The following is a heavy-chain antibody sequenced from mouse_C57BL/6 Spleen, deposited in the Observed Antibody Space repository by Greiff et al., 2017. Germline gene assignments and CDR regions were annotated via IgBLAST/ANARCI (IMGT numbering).Heavy chain of an antibody. CDR2: INPSSGYT. CDR1: GYTFTSYW. D-gene: IGHD1-2*01. J-gene: IGHJ3*01. Sequence: VQLQQSGAELAKPGASVKLSCKASGYTFTSYWMHWVKQRPGQGLEWIGYINPSSGYTKYNQKFKDKATLTADKSSSTAYMQLSSLTYEDSAVYYCARVSITTDGGFAYWGQGTLVTVSA. CDR3: ARVSITTDGGFAY. V-gene: IGHV1-7*01.